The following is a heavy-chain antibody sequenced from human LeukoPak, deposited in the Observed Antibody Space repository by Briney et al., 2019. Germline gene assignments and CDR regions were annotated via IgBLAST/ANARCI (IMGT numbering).Heavy chain of an antibody. D-gene: IGHD1-26*01. CDR3: ARENSRNTFDI. CDR2: IFQDGRDR. Sequence: GGSLRLSCAASGFSFTTYAFHWVRQAPGKGLEWVSIIFQDGRDRNYADSVMGRFTISRDNSKSTLYLQMNSLRAEDTAVYHCARENSRNTFDIWGQGTMVAVSS. CDR1: GFSFTTYA. J-gene: IGHJ3*02. V-gene: IGHV3-33*01.